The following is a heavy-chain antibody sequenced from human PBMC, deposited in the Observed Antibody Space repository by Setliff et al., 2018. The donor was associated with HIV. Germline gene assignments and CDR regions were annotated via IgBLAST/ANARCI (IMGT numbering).Heavy chain of an antibody. CDR3: TRGGASFDY. CDR2: IRSTAYGGPI. CDR1: GYSIGDYA. V-gene: IGHV3-49*04. Sequence: GGSLRLSCTASGYSIGDYALNWVRQAPGKGLEWIGFIRSTAYGGPIEYAASVKGRFTISRDDSKNIAYLQMNSLKTEDTAVYFCTRGGASFDYWGPGTLVTVSS. J-gene: IGHJ4*02.